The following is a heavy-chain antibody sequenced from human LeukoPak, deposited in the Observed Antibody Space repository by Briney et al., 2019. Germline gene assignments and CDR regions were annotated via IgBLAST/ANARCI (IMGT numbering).Heavy chain of an antibody. CDR1: DGSISGYY. J-gene: IGHJ4*02. V-gene: IGHV4-4*07. CDR2: IYTSGST. Sequence: SSETLSLTCTVSDGSISGYYWSWIRQPAGKGLEWIGRIYTSGSTSYNPSLKSRVTMSVDTSKNQFSLKLSSVTAADTAMYYCARVGYGDYYFDYWGQGTLVTVSS. D-gene: IGHD4-17*01. CDR3: ARVGYGDYYFDY.